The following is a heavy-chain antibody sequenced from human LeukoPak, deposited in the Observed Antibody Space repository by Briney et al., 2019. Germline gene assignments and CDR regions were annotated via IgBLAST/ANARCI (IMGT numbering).Heavy chain of an antibody. CDR2: IIPIFGTA. CDR3: ARAASYCSSTSCYTLDY. Sequence: SVKVSCKACGGTFSSYAISWVRQAPGQGLEWMGGIIPIFGTANYAQKFQGRVTITADESTSTAYMELSSLRSEDTAVYYCARAASYCSSTSCYTLDYWGQGTLVTVSS. D-gene: IGHD2-2*01. CDR1: GGTFSSYA. V-gene: IGHV1-69*13. J-gene: IGHJ4*02.